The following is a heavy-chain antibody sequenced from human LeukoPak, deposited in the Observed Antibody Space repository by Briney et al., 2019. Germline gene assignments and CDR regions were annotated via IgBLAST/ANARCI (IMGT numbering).Heavy chain of an antibody. CDR1: GGTFSSYA. V-gene: IGHV1-69*01. D-gene: IGHD2-21*01. Sequence: SVKVSCKASGGTFSSYAISWVRQAPGQRLEWMGGIIPIFGTANYAQKFQGRVTITADESTSTAYMELSSLRSEDTAVYYCSRSPVSPGVVIAMDNFDYWGQGTLVTVSS. J-gene: IGHJ4*02. CDR3: SRSPVSPGVVIAMDNFDY. CDR2: IIPIFGTA.